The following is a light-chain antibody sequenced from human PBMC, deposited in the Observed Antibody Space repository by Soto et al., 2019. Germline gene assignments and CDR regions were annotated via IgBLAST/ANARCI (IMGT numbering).Light chain of an antibody. Sequence: EIVLTQSPGTLSLSPGERATLSCRASQSVSSNYLAWYQQKPGQAPRLLIYGASSRATGIPNRFSGSGSATDFTLTVSRLEPEDFAVYYCQQYGSSPITFGQGTRLEMK. J-gene: IGKJ5*01. CDR1: QSVSSNY. CDR2: GAS. CDR3: QQYGSSPIT. V-gene: IGKV3-20*01.